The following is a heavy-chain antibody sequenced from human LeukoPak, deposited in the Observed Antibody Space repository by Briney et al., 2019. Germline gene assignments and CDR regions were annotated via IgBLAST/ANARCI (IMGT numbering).Heavy chain of an antibody. J-gene: IGHJ4*02. D-gene: IGHD3-10*01. CDR2: IRYDGSNR. CDR1: GFTFSSYA. Sequence: PGGSLRLSCGVSGFTFSSYAMHWVRQAPGKGLEWVAYIRYDGSNRHYADSVKGRFTISRDNSKNTLYLQMNSLRVEDTAVYYCAKGGRITMLRGVQRDHYFDYWGQGTLVTVSS. V-gene: IGHV3-30*02. CDR3: AKGGRITMLRGVQRDHYFDY.